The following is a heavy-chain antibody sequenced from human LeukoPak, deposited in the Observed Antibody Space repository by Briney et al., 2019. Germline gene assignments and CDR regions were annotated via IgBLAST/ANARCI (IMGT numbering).Heavy chain of an antibody. D-gene: IGHD5-12*01. CDR2: ISGSGGRT. J-gene: IGHJ4*02. V-gene: IGHV3-23*01. CDR3: AKDLLAATIDYYFDY. CDR1: GFTFSSYA. Sequence: GGALRLSCAASGFTFSSYAMSWVRQAPGKGLEWVSVISGSGGRTSYADSVKGRFTISRDNSKNTLYVQMNSLRAEDTAVYYCAKDLLAATIDYYFDYWGQGTLVTVST.